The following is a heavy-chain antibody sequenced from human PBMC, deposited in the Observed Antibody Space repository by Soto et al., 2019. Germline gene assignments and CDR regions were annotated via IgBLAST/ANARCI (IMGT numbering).Heavy chain of an antibody. CDR2: IIPIFGTA. V-gene: IGHV1-69*01. Sequence: QVQLVQSGAEVKKPGSSVKVSCKASGGTFSSYAISWVRQAPGQGLEWMGGIIPIFGTANYGQKFQGRVTITADESTSTAYMELSSLRSEDTAVYYCARVLFEQWELPDNWFDPWGQGTLVTVSS. J-gene: IGHJ5*02. CDR3: ARVLFEQWELPDNWFDP. D-gene: IGHD1-26*01. CDR1: GGTFSSYA.